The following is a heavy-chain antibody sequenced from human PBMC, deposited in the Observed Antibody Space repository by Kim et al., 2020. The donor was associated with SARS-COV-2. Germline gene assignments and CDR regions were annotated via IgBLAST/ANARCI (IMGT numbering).Heavy chain of an antibody. CDR2: IIPIFGTA. D-gene: IGHD2-2*01. Sequence: SVKVSCKASGGTFSSYAISWVRQAPGQGLEWMGGIIPIFGTANYAQKFQGRVTITADESTGTDYMELSSLRAEDTAVYYCASRDIVVVPAASLSYYYGMDGWGRGAPIAVSS. V-gene: IGHV1-69*13. CDR3: ASRDIVVVPAASLSYYYGMDG. CDR1: GGTFSSYA. J-gene: IGHJ6*02.